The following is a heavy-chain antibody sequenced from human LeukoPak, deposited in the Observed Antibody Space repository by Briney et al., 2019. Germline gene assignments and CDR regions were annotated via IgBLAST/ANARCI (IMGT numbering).Heavy chain of an antibody. CDR2: IIPIFGTA. CDR3: ARGDRGIAAADY. Sequence: SVKVSCKASGGTFSSYAISWVRQAPGQGLEWMGGIIPIFGTANYAQKFQGRVTITADESTSTAHMELSSLRSEDTAVYYCARGDRGIAAADYWGQGTLVTVSS. J-gene: IGHJ4*02. CDR1: GGTFSSYA. V-gene: IGHV1-69*13. D-gene: IGHD6-13*01.